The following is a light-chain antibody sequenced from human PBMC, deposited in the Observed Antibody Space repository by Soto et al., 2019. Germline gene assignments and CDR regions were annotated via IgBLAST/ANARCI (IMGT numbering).Light chain of an antibody. CDR2: EVS. CDR3: TSYVGSNIWV. Sequence: QSALTQPPSASGSPGQSVTISCTGTSSDVGAYKYVSWYQQYPGKAPKLMIYEVSKRPSGVPDRFSGSKSDNTASLTVSGLQAEDEADYYFTSYVGSNIWVFGGGTKLTVL. J-gene: IGLJ3*02. CDR1: SSDVGAYKY. V-gene: IGLV2-8*01.